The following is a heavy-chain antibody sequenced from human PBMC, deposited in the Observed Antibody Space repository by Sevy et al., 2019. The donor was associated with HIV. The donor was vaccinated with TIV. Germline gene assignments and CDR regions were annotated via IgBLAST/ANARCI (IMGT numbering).Heavy chain of an antibody. Sequence: SETLSLTCTVSGGSISSYYWGWIRQPAGKGLEWIGRSYTRGSTNYHPALKSRFTMSVETSKNQYSLRLSSVTAADTAVYYCARERPPRSWGSPDAFDIWGQGTMVTVSS. CDR2: SYTRGST. CDR1: GGSISSYY. V-gene: IGHV4-4*07. J-gene: IGHJ3*02. D-gene: IGHD7-27*01. CDR3: ARERPPRSWGSPDAFDI.